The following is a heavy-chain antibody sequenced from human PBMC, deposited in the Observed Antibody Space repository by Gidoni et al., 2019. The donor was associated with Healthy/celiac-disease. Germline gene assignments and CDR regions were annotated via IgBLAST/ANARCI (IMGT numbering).Heavy chain of an antibody. CDR2: INPNSGGT. CDR1: GYTFTGYY. D-gene: IGHD3-3*01. CDR3: ARGGSIFGVVIHFDY. V-gene: IGHV1-2*02. J-gene: IGHJ4*02. Sequence: QVQLVQSGAEVKKPGASVKVSCKASGYTFTGYYMHWVRQAPGQGLEWMGWINPNSGGTNYAQKFQGRVTMTSNTSISTAYMELSRLRSDDTAVYYCARGGSIFGVVIHFDYWGQGTLVTVSS.